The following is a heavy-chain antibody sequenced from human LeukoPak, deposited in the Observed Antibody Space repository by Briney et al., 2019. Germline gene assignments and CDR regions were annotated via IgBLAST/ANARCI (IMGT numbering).Heavy chain of an antibody. Sequence: GGSLRLSCAASGFTFSSYWMHWVRQAPGKGLVWVSRINSDGSSTSYADSVKGRFTISRDNAKNTLYLQMNSLRAEDRAVYYCARDFGFRCSGGTCYSVYYYGMDGWGKGTTVSVS. CDR2: INSDGSST. D-gene: IGHD2-15*01. J-gene: IGHJ6*04. V-gene: IGHV3-74*01. CDR3: ARDFGFRCSGGTCYSVYYYGMDG. CDR1: GFTFSSYW.